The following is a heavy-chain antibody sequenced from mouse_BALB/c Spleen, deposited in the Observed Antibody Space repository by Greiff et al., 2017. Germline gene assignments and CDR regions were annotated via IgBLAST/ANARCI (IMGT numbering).Heavy chain of an antibody. CDR3: TSGGPIYYGYGRGWYFDV. Sequence: DVHLVESGGGLVQPGGSMKLSCVASGFTFSNYWMNWVRQSPEKGLEWVAEIRLKSNNYATHYAESVKGRFTISRDDSKSSVYLQMNNLRAEDTGIYYCTSGGPIYYGYGRGWYFDVWGAGTTVTVSS. J-gene: IGHJ1*01. V-gene: IGHV6-6*02. CDR1: GFTFSNYW. D-gene: IGHD2-2*01. CDR2: IRLKSNNYAT.